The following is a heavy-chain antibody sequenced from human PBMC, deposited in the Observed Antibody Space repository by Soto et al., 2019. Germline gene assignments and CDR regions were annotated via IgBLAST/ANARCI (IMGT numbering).Heavy chain of an antibody. CDR2: FSYGGGT. V-gene: IGHV4-59*08. CDR1: GGSISDYY. CDR3: VRHFRDAYTALAF. Sequence: QVQLQESGPGLAKPSETLSLTCTVSGGSISDYYWSWIRQPPGKGLEWIGYFSYGGGTNNSPSLKSRATISGDTSKNQFSLNLSSVTAADTAVYYCVRHFRDAYTALAFWGQGTLVTVSS. J-gene: IGHJ4*02. D-gene: IGHD2-2*01.